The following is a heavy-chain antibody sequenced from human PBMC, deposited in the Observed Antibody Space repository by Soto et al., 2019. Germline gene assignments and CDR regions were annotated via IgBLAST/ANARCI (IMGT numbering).Heavy chain of an antibody. Sequence: EVQLVESGGGLVQPGGSLRLSCAASGFTFSSYSMNWVRQAPGKGLEWVSYISSSSSTIYYADSVKGRFTISRDNAKNSLYLQMNSLRAEDTAVYYCARGSTKQWLVRLDRQKYFDLWGRGTLVTVSS. CDR3: ARGSTKQWLVRLDRQKYFDL. CDR1: GFTFSSYS. V-gene: IGHV3-48*01. CDR2: ISSSSSTI. D-gene: IGHD6-19*01. J-gene: IGHJ2*01.